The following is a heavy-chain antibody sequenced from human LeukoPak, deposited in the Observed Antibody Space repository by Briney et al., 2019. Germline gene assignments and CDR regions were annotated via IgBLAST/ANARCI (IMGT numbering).Heavy chain of an antibody. J-gene: IGHJ4*02. Sequence: SETLSLTRALSGYSISSGYYWGWMRQPPGKGLEWIGSIYHTGSTYYNPSLQSRVTISVDTSKNHFSLKLSSVTAADTAVYYCARGGGSSSWSPIDYWGQGTLVTVSS. D-gene: IGHD6-13*01. CDR2: IYHTGST. CDR3: ARGGGSSSWSPIDY. V-gene: IGHV4-38-2*01. CDR1: GYSISSGYY.